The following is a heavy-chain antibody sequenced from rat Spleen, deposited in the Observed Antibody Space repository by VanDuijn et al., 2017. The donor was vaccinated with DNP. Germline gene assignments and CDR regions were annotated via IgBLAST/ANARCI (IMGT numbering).Heavy chain of an antibody. CDR2: VNSAGTT. D-gene: IGHD1-10*01. J-gene: IGHJ4*01. V-gene: IGHV3-3*01. CDR1: GYSITSSYR. Sequence: EVHLQESGPGLVKPSQSLSLTCSVTGYSITSSYRWNWIRKFPGNKLEWMGSVNSAGTTNYNPSLKSRISITRDTSKNQYFLQLYSGTTEDTATYYCARVNNNLYYGLDVWGQGTSVTVSS. CDR3: ARVNNNLYYGLDV.